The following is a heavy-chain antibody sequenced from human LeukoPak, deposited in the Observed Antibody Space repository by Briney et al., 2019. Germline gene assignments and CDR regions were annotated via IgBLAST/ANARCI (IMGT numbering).Heavy chain of an antibody. J-gene: IGHJ5*02. CDR2: IYYSGST. D-gene: IGHD3-10*01. V-gene: IGHV4-39*01. Sequence: PSETLSLTCTVSGGSISSSSYYWGWIRQPPGKGLEWIGSIYYSGSTYYNPSLKSRVTISVDTSKNQFSLKLSSVTAADTAVYYCARPVRGSGSRIRFDPWGQGTLVTVSS. CDR1: GGSISSSSYY. CDR3: ARPVRGSGSRIRFDP.